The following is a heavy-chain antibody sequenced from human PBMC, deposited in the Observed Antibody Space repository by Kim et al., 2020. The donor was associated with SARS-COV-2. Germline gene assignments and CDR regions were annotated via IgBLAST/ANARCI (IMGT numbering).Heavy chain of an antibody. V-gene: IGHV4-59*01. J-gene: IGHJ3*02. Sequence: SETLSLTCTVSGGSISSYYWSWIRQPPGKGLEWIGYIYYSGSTNYNPSLKSRVTISVDTSKNQFSLKLSSVTAADTAVYYCARGASLGLWFGELLNAFDIWGQGTMVTVSS. D-gene: IGHD3-10*01. CDR3: ARGASLGLWFGELLNAFDI. CDR2: IYYSGST. CDR1: GGSISSYY.